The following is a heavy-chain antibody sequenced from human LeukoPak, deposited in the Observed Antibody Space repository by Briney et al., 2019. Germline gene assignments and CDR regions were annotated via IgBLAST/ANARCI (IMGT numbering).Heavy chain of an antibody. V-gene: IGHV3-33*01. J-gene: IGHJ4*02. Sequence: PGGSLGLSCAASGFTFSSYGMHWVRQAPGKGLEWVAVIWYDGSNKYYADSVKGRFTISRDNSKNTLYLQMNSLRAEDTAVYYCARDLYYDSSGYPPDYWGQGTLVTVSS. D-gene: IGHD3-22*01. CDR2: IWYDGSNK. CDR1: GFTFSSYG. CDR3: ARDLYYDSSGYPPDY.